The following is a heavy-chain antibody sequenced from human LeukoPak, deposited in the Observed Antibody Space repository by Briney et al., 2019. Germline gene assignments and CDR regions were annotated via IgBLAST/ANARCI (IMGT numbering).Heavy chain of an antibody. CDR2: IYYSGST. Sequence: SETLSLTCSVSGGSISSNNHYWGWIRQPPGKGLEWIGSIYYSGSTYYNPSLKSRVTISVDTPKNQFSLKLSSVTAADTAVYYCASGYNGLDFWGQGTLVTVSS. J-gene: IGHJ4*02. V-gene: IGHV4-39*01. CDR1: GGSISSNNHY. D-gene: IGHD5-12*01. CDR3: ASGYNGLDF.